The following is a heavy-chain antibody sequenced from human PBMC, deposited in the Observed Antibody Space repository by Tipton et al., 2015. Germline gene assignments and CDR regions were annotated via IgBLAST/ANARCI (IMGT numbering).Heavy chain of an antibody. D-gene: IGHD5-24*01. Sequence: TLSLTCSVSGGSVTSGSYYWSWIRQPPGKGLEWIGSIYYSGSTYYNPSLKSRVTISVDTSKNQFSLKLTSVTAADTAVYYCARDLEHGMDVWGQGTTVTVSS. CDR3: ARDLEHGMDV. J-gene: IGHJ6*02. CDR1: GGSVTSGSYY. V-gene: IGHV4-39*02. CDR2: IYYSGST.